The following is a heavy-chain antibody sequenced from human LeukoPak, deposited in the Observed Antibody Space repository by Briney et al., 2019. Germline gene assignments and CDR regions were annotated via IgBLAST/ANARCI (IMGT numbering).Heavy chain of an antibody. Sequence: GGSLRLSCAASGFTFSSYWMSWVRQAPGKGLEWVANIKQDGSEKYYVDSVKGRFTISRDNSKNTLYLQMNSLRAEDTAVYYCAREWWDIVVVPADPYYYYYYMDVWGKGTTVTVSS. CDR3: AREWWDIVVVPADPYYYYYYMDV. D-gene: IGHD2-2*01. V-gene: IGHV3-7*01. CDR2: IKQDGSEK. CDR1: GFTFSSYW. J-gene: IGHJ6*03.